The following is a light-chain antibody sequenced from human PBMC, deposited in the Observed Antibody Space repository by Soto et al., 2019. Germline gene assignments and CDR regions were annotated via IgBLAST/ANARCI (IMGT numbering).Light chain of an antibody. CDR3: ISYAGSNKPA. V-gene: IGLV2-8*01. CDR1: SSDVGGYNY. Sequence: QSALTQPPSASGSPGQSVAISCSGTSSDVGGYNYVSWYQQHPGKAPKLMIYDVNKRPSGVPDRFSGSKSGNTASLTVSGLHAEDEADYYCISYAGSNKPAFGGGTKLTVL. J-gene: IGLJ2*01. CDR2: DVN.